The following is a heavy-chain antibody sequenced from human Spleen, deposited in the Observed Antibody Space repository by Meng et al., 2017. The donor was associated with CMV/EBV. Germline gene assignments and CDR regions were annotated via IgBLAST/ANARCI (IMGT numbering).Heavy chain of an antibody. CDR2: ISSSGSTI. V-gene: IGHV3-11*04. Sequence: GGSLRLSCAASGFTFSDYYMSWIRQAPGKGLEWVSYISSSGSTIYYADSVKGRFTISRDNAKSTLYLQMNNLRVEDTAVYYCARSRSPSITIFGVTRAFDIWGQGTMVTVSS. CDR3: ARSRSPSITIFGVTRAFDI. J-gene: IGHJ3*02. CDR1: GFTFSDYY. D-gene: IGHD3-3*01.